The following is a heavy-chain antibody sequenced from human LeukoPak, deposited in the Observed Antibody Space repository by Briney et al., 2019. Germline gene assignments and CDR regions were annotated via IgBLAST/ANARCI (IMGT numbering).Heavy chain of an antibody. CDR2: INDDGRTT. Sequence: PGGSLGLSCAASGFTFSRSWMHWVRQAPGKGLVWVSRINDDGRTTNYADSVKGRFTISRDNAKNTLYLQMNSLRAEDTGVYYCARGPAANSGNYYVGDYWGQGTLVTVSS. V-gene: IGHV3-74*01. CDR1: GFTFSRSW. CDR3: ARGPAANSGNYYVGDY. D-gene: IGHD1-26*01. J-gene: IGHJ4*02.